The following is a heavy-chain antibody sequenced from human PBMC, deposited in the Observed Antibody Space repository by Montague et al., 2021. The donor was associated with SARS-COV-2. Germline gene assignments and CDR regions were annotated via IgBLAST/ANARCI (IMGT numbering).Heavy chain of an antibody. CDR3: ARHVSGSLTHFHH. CDR1: GDSIESHY. D-gene: IGHD1-26*01. CDR2: MTGGGTT. Sequence: SETLSFTCTVFGDSIESHYWAWIRQPPGKGLECLGYMTGGGTTNYNPSLKSRVTISVDTSKNQFSLNLSSVTAADTAVYYCARHVSGSLTHFHHWGQGSLVTVSS. V-gene: IGHV4-59*08. J-gene: IGHJ1*01.